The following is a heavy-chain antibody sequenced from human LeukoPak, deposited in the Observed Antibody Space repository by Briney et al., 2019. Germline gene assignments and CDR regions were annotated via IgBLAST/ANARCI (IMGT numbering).Heavy chain of an antibody. J-gene: IGHJ4*02. CDR1: GGSISSGGYS. CDR3: ARASGDYFIFDY. CDR2: IYHSGST. D-gene: IGHD3-10*01. Sequence: PSQTLSLTCAVSGGSISSGGYSWSWIRQPPGKGLEWIGYIYHSGSTYYNPSLKSRVTISVDRSKNQLSLKLSSVTAADTAVYYCARASGDYFIFDYWGQGTLVTVSS. V-gene: IGHV4-30-2*01.